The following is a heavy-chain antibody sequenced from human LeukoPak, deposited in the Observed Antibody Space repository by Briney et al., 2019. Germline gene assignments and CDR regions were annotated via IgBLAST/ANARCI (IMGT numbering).Heavy chain of an antibody. J-gene: IGHJ4*02. D-gene: IGHD2-2*01. CDR1: GYNFFTYG. CDR2: INPSGGST. CDR3: ARGGSMVY. V-gene: IGHV1-46*01. Sequence: ASVKVSCKASGYNFFTYGITWVRQAPGQGLEWMGIINPSGGSTSYAQKFQGRVTMTRDTSTSTVYMELSSLRSEDTAVYYCARGGSMVYWGQGTLVTVSS.